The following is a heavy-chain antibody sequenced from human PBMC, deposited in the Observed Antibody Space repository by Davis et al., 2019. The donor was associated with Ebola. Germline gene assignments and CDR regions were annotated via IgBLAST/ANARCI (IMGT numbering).Heavy chain of an antibody. CDR2: IDDSGIT. J-gene: IGHJ6*02. Sequence: PGGSLRLSCAVSGDSIRGNNWWRWVRQSPDKGLEWIGEIDDSGITNYNPSLESRMTMSVDKSKNQFSLKLTSVTAADTAVYYCVVWGYDNYYHYGVDVWGPGTTVTVSS. V-gene: IGHV4-4*02. CDR3: VVWGYDNYYHYGVDV. CDR1: GDSIRGNNW. D-gene: IGHD3-16*01.